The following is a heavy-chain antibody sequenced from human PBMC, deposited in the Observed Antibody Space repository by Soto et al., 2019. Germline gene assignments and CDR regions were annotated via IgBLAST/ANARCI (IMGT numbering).Heavy chain of an antibody. CDR3: ARLPLLIRNAFDI. V-gene: IGHV4-4*02. CDR2: IYHSGST. CDR1: GGSISSSNW. J-gene: IGHJ3*02. D-gene: IGHD2-15*01. Sequence: PSETLSLTCAVSGGSISSSNWWSWVRQPPGKGLEWIGEIYHSGSTNYNPSLKSRVTISVDKSKNQFSLKLSSVTAADTAVYYCARLPLLIRNAFDIWGQGTMVTVSS.